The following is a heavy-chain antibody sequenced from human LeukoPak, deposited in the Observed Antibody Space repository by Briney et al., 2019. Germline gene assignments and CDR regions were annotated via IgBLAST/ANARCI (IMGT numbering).Heavy chain of an antibody. CDR2: IYYSGST. D-gene: IGHD4-17*01. V-gene: IGHV4-59*01. CDR1: GGSISSYY. CDR3: ARDFSTVPHTWGY. J-gene: IGHJ4*02. Sequence: SETLSLTCTVSGGSISSYYWSWIRQPPGKGLEWIGYIYYSGSTNYNPSLKSRVTISVDTSKNQFSLKLSSVTAADTAVYYCARDFSTVPHTWGYWGQGTLVTVSS.